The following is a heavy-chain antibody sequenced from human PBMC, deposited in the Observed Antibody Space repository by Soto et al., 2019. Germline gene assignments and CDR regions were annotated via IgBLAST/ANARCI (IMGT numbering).Heavy chain of an antibody. V-gene: IGHV3-23*01. J-gene: IGHJ4*02. Sequence: EVQLLESGGGLVQPGGSLRLSCAASGFTFSSYAMSWVRQAPGKGLEWVSAISGSGGSTYYADSVKGRFTISRDKSKNTLYLQMNSLRAEDTAVYYCAKCSKPQLVLIDYWGQGTLVTVSS. D-gene: IGHD6-6*01. CDR3: AKCSKPQLVLIDY. CDR2: ISGSGGST. CDR1: GFTFSSYA.